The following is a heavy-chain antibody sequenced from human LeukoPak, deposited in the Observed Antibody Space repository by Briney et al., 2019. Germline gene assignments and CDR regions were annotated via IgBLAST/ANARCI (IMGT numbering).Heavy chain of an antibody. D-gene: IGHD2-15*01. V-gene: IGHV4-59*01. CDR3: ARASGSGNPWFPWGF. CDR1: GDSISSFY. CDR2: IYYNGNT. Sequence: PSETLSLTCTVSGDSISSFYWSWIRQPPGKGLEWIRYIYYNGNTNSNPSLKSRVTISVDTSKNQFSLKLSSVTAADTAVYYCARASGSGNPWFPWGFWGQGTLVTVSS. J-gene: IGHJ4*02.